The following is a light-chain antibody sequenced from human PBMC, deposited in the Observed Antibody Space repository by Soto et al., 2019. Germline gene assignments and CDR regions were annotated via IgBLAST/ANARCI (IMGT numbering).Light chain of an antibody. J-gene: IGLJ1*01. CDR2: CNS. CDR3: QSYDSSLSGHYV. V-gene: IGLV1-40*01. Sequence: QSALTQPPSVSGAPGQRVTISCTGSSSNIGAGYDVHWYQQLPGTAPKLLIYCNSNRPSGVPDRLSGSKSGTSASLAITGLQAEDEADYYCQSYDSSLSGHYVFGTGTKVTVL. CDR1: SSNIGAGYD.